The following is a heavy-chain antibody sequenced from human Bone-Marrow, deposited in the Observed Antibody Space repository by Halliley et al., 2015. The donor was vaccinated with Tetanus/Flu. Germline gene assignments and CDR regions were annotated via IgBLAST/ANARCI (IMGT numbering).Heavy chain of an antibody. D-gene: IGHD2-8*01. CDR3: ASRPQGDISYGVFDF. J-gene: IGHJ4*02. V-gene: IGHV4-59*01. Sequence: IGYIYYSGGTNYTPSLKSRVTISVDTSKNQISLNLSSVTAADAAVYYCASRPQGDISYGVFDFWGQGTLVTVSS. CDR2: IYYSGGT.